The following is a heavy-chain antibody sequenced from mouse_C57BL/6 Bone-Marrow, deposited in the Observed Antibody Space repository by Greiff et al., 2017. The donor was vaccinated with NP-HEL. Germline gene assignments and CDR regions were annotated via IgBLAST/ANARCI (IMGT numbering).Heavy chain of an antibody. J-gene: IGHJ2*01. CDR1: GFTFSDFY. Sequence: EVHLVESGGGLVQSGRSLRLSCATSGFTFSDFYMEWVRQAPGKGLEWIAASRNKANDYTTEYSASVKGRFIVSRDTSQSILYLQMNALRAEDTAIYYCARDASDYDYFDYWGQGTTLTVSS. CDR3: ARDASDYDYFDY. V-gene: IGHV7-1*01. CDR2: SRNKANDYTT. D-gene: IGHD2-4*01.